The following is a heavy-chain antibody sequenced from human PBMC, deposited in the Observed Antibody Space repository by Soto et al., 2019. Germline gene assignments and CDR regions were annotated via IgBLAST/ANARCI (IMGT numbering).Heavy chain of an antibody. Sequence: GASVKVSCKASGGTFSSYAISWVRQAPGQGLEWMGGIIPIFGTANYAQKFQGRVTITADESTSTAYMELSSLRSEDTAVYYCARWVYYGSGSYYSYAPYDYWGQGTLVTVSS. CDR2: IIPIFGTA. J-gene: IGHJ4*02. CDR1: GGTFSSYA. D-gene: IGHD3-10*01. CDR3: ARWVYYGSGSYYSYAPYDY. V-gene: IGHV1-69*13.